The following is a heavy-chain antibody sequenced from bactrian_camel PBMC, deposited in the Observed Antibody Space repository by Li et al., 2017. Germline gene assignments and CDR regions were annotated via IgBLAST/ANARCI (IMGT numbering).Heavy chain of an antibody. D-gene: IGHD6*01. Sequence: HVQLVESGGGSVQAGGSLRLSCAASGYSVSTGYMARFRQAPGKERKGFAAIDTAGAPTYTYAVAGRFTISRDSAKNTVYLQMNNLQPEDTATYYCAEGRGSRGEHCYSLNYWGQGTQVTVS. V-gene: IGHV3S53*01. CDR2: IDTAGAP. J-gene: IGHJ4*01. CDR3: AEGRGSRGEHCYSLNY. CDR1: GYSVSTGY.